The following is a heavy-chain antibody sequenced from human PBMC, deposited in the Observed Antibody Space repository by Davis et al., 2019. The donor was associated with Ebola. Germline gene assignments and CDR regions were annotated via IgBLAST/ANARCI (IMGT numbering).Heavy chain of an antibody. CDR2: IFYIGTT. V-gene: IGHV4-59*08. CDR3: ARHTAPIYGIDV. J-gene: IGHJ6*02. CDR1: GGSIRDYY. Sequence: SETLSLICSVSGGSIRDYYWNWLRQTPGKGLEWIGHIFYIGTTQYNPSLKNRVTISVDTSKKQFSLRVTSVTAADTAVYYCARHTAPIYGIDVWGQGTTVTVSS. D-gene: IGHD5-18*01.